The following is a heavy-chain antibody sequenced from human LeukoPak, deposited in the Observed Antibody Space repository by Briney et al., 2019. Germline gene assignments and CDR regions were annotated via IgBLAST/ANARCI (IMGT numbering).Heavy chain of an antibody. V-gene: IGHV1-2*02. J-gene: IGHJ4*02. CDR1: GYTFTGYY. CDR3: ARDHRKYSGSSGLGY. D-gene: IGHD6-6*01. Sequence: ASVKVSCKASGYTFTGYYMHWVRQAPGQGLEWMGWINPNSGGTNYAQKFQGRVTMTRDTSISTAYMELSRLRSDDTAVYYCARDHRKYSGSSGLGYWGQGTLVTVSS. CDR2: INPNSGGT.